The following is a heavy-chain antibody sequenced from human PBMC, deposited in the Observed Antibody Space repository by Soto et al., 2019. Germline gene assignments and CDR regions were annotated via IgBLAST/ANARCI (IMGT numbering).Heavy chain of an antibody. CDR2: ISAYNGNT. CDR3: ARGVATIWTIDNKPLDY. CDR1: GYTFTSYG. Sequence: AASVKVSCKASGYTFTSYGISWVRQAPGQGLEWMGWISAYNGNTNYAQKLQGRVTMTTDTSTSTACMELRSLRSDDTAVYYCARGVATIWTIDNKPLDYWGQGTLVTVSS. D-gene: IGHD5-12*01. J-gene: IGHJ4*02. V-gene: IGHV1-18*01.